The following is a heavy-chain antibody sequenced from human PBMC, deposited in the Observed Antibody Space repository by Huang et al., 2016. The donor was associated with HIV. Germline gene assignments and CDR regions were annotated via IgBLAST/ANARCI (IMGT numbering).Heavy chain of an antibody. CDR1: GFTFSNYA. Sequence: EVLLLESGGGLVQPGGSLRLSCSSSGFTFSNYAMSWVRQAPGKGLEWVSAISDSGGKTYYADSVEGRFIIARDNTKNTVYLQMNSLGAEDTAVYYWAKGETTGVSPFFYYGMDVWGQGTTVTVSS. J-gene: IGHJ6*02. CDR3: AKGETTGVSPFFYYGMDV. D-gene: IGHD4-17*01. V-gene: IGHV3-23*01. CDR2: ISDSGGKT.